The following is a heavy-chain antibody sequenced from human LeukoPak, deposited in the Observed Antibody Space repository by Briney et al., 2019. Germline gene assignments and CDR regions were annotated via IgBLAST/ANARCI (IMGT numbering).Heavy chain of an antibody. D-gene: IGHD7-27*01. Sequence: GASVKVSCKASGYTFTNYGISWVRQAPGQGLEWMGWINTYNGNTNYAQKFQGRVTMTTDTSTSTAYMELRSLRSDDTAVCYCARNSPRDVAGRQFLPGVLSLSSQCDNCFDPWGQGTLVSVSS. CDR1: GYTFTNYG. V-gene: IGHV1-18*04. CDR2: INTYNGNT. CDR3: ARNSPRDVAGRQFLPGVLSLSSQCDNCFDP. J-gene: IGHJ5*02.